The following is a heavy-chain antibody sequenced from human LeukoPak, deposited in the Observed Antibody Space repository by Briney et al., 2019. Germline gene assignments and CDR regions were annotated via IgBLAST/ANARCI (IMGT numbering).Heavy chain of an antibody. D-gene: IGHD2-21*02. CDR2: INGDSSPI. CDR3: ARVPLAYCGGDCYHTFDY. V-gene: IGHV3-48*01. CDR1: GFTFSTYK. Sequence: GGSLRLSCAASGFTFSTYKMNWVRQAPGKGLEWVSHINGDSSPIYYADSVKGRFTISRDNAKNSLYLQMNSLRSEDTAVYYCARVPLAYCGGDCYHTFDYWGQGTLVTVSS. J-gene: IGHJ4*02.